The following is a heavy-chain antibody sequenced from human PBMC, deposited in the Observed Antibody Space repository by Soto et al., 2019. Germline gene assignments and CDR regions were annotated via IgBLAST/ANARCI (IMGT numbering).Heavy chain of an antibody. Sequence: QVQLQESGPGLVKPSGTLSLTCAVSGGSISSSNWWSWVRQPPGKGLEWIGEIYHSGSTNYNPSLKSRVTISVDKSKNQFSLKLSSVTAADTAVYYCVSRRIAAAGLWGFDPWGQGTLVTVSS. CDR2: IYHSGST. CDR1: GGSISSSNW. CDR3: VSRRIAAAGLWGFDP. J-gene: IGHJ5*02. V-gene: IGHV4-4*02. D-gene: IGHD6-13*01.